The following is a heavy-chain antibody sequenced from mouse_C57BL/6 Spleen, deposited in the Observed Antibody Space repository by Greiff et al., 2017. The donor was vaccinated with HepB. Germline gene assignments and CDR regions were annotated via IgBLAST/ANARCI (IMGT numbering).Heavy chain of an antibody. CDR2: IYPGSGNT. D-gene: IGHD1-1*01. CDR1: GYTFTDYY. Sequence: VQGVESGAELVRPGASVKLSCKASGYTFTDYYINWVKQRPGQGLEWIARIYPGSGNTYYNEKFKGKATLTAEKSSSTAYMQLSSLTSEDSAVYFCATGYYGSADYWGQGTTLTVSS. V-gene: IGHV1-76*01. J-gene: IGHJ2*01. CDR3: ATGYYGSADY.